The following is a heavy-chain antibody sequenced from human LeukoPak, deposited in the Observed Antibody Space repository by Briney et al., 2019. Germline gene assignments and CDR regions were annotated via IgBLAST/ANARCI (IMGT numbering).Heavy chain of an antibody. CDR1: GGSISSGGYS. J-gene: IGHJ4*01. V-gene: IGHV4-30-2*01. CDR3: ARGDVGYFDY. CDR2: IFHTGST. Sequence: SETLSLTCAVSGGSISSGGYSWSWIRQPPGKGLEWIGYIFHTGSTYYNPSLKGRVTISMDTSKNQFSLKLTSVAAADTAVYYCARGDVGYFDYWGHGSLVTVSS. D-gene: IGHD1-26*01.